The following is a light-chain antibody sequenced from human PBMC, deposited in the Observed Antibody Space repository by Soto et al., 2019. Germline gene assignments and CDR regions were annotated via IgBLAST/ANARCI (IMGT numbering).Light chain of an antibody. CDR1: SSDVGTYNY. Sequence: QSALTQPASVSGSPGQSITISCTGTSSDVGTYNYVSWYQHHPGKAPKLMIYEVSKRPSGVSNRFSGSKSGNTASLTISGLQAEDEADYYCSSYTSISTLVFGSGTKLTVL. CDR2: EVS. J-gene: IGLJ1*01. CDR3: SSYTSISTLV. V-gene: IGLV2-14*01.